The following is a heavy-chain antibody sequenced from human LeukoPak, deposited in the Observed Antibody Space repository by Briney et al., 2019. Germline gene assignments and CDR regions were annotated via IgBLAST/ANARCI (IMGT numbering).Heavy chain of an antibody. CDR1: GGSTSSGNYY. V-gene: IGHV4-39*02. CDR2: ISSSGNT. CDR3: ARGVPVAGLDF. D-gene: IGHD6-19*01. J-gene: IGHJ4*02. Sequence: SETLSLTCTVSGGSTSSGNYYWGWIRQPPGKGLEWIGGISSSGNTYYNPSLKSRITISIDTSKNHSSLKLSSVSAADTAVYHCARGVPVAGLDFWGQGTLVTVSS.